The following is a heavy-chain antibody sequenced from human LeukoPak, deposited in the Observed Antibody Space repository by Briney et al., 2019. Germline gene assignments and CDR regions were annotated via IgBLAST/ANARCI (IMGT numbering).Heavy chain of an antibody. D-gene: IGHD2-15*01. J-gene: IGHJ3*02. Sequence: SETLSLTCNVSGGSLTTNSYYWNWIRQPPGRGLEWIGYMSYSGSTDYNPSLKSRVTISVDTSKSQFSLQLSSVTAADTALYYCARLGGGRGRAFDIWGQGRMVSVSS. CDR3: ARLGGGRGRAFDI. CDR2: MSYSGST. V-gene: IGHV4-61*01. CDR1: GGSLTTNSYY.